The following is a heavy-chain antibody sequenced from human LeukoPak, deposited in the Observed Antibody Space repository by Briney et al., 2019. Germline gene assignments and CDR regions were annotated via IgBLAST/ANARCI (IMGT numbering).Heavy chain of an antibody. CDR3: ARFGYCSGGSCYRQFDY. Sequence: GGSLRLSCAASGFTFSSYSMNWVRQAPGKGLEWVSSISSSSSYIYYADSVKGRFTISRDNAKNSLYLQMNSLRAEDTAVYYCARFGYCSGGSCYRQFDYWGQGTLVTVSS. V-gene: IGHV3-21*01. D-gene: IGHD2-15*01. CDR2: ISSSSSYI. J-gene: IGHJ4*02. CDR1: GFTFSSYS.